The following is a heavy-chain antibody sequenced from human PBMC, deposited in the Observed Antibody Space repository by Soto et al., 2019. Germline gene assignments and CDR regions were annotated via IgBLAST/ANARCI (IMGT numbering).Heavy chain of an antibody. V-gene: IGHV4-61*01. CDR2: IYYSGST. CDR1: GGSVSSGSYY. J-gene: IGHJ4*02. Sequence: QVQLQESGPGLVKPSETLSLTCTVSGGSVSSGSYYWSWIRQPPGKGLEWIGYIYYSGSTNYNPSLKSRVTISVDTSKNQFSLKLSSVTAADTAVYYCARDWGWDSSSSSGFDYWGQGTLVTVSS. CDR3: ARDWGWDSSSSSGFDY. D-gene: IGHD6-6*01.